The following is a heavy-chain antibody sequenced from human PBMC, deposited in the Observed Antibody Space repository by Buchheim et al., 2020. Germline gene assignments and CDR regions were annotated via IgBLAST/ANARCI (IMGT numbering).Heavy chain of an antibody. V-gene: IGHV3-23*01. Sequence: EVQLLESGGGLVQPGGSLRLSCAASGFTFSSYAMSWVRQAPGKGLEWVSAISGSFGSTYYADSVKGRFTISSVNSKHTLYLKMNSLRAEDTAVYYCAKGVRSRTYDSSGYHDYWGQGTL. D-gene: IGHD3-22*01. CDR3: AKGVRSRTYDSSGYHDY. J-gene: IGHJ4*02. CDR1: GFTFSSYA. CDR2: ISGSFGST.